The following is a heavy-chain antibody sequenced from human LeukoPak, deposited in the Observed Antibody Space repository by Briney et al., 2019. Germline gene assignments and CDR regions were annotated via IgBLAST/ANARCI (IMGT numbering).Heavy chain of an antibody. Sequence: GESLQISCKGSGYSFTSYWIGWGRQLPGKGLEWMGIIYPGDSDTRYSPSFQGQVTISADKSISTAYLQWSSLKASDTAMYYCARHMDGGNSYYYYGMDVWGQGTTVTVSS. D-gene: IGHD2-21*02. CDR2: IYPGDSDT. V-gene: IGHV5-51*01. CDR3: ARHMDGGNSYYYYGMDV. CDR1: GYSFTSYW. J-gene: IGHJ6*02.